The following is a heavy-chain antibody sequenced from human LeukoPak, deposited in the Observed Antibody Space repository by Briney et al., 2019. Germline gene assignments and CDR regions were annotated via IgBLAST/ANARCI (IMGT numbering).Heavy chain of an antibody. CDR2: MNPNSGNT. J-gene: IGHJ6*02. CDR3: ARGMPRLRLLEWGSDYYYYYGMDV. Sequence: GASVKVSCKASGYTFTSYDINWVRQATGQGLEWMGWMNPNSGNTGYAQKFQGRVTMTRNTSISTAYMELSSLRSEDTAVYYCARGMPRLRLLEWGSDYYYYYGMDVWGQGTTVTVSS. D-gene: IGHD3-3*01. V-gene: IGHV1-8*01. CDR1: GYTFTSYD.